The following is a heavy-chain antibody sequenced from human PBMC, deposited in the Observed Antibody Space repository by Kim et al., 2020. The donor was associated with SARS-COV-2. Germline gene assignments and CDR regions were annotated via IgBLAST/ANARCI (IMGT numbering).Heavy chain of an antibody. CDR2: IIPIFGTS. D-gene: IGHD6-13*01. CDR1: GGTLSSYA. V-gene: IGHV1-69*13. Sequence: SVKVSCKASGGTLSSYAISWVRQAPGQGLEWMGGIIPIFGTSNYAQKFQGRVTITADESTSTAYMELSSLRSEDTAVYYCARGGWQQLVLGWYFDLWGRGTLVTVSS. J-gene: IGHJ2*01. CDR3: ARGGWQQLVLGWYFDL.